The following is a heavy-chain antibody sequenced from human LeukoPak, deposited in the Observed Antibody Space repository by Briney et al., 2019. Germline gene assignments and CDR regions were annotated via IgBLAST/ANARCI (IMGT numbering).Heavy chain of an antibody. CDR2: INHSGST. CDR1: GGSFSGYY. V-gene: IGHV4-34*01. D-gene: IGHD6-6*01. J-gene: IGHJ6*03. CDR3: ARGRGIAARPRVYYHMDV. Sequence: SETLSLTCAVYGGSFSGYYWSWIRQPPGKGLEWIGEINHSGSTNYNPSLKSRVTISVDTSKNQFSLKLSSVTAADTAVYYCARGRGIAARPRVYYHMDVWGKGTTVTVSS.